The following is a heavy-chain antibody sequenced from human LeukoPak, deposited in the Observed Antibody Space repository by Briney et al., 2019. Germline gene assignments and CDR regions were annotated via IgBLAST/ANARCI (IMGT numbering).Heavy chain of an antibody. CDR3: ASQVTSYYFDY. Sequence: SETLSLTCTVSGGSISNYYWSWIRQPPGKGLEWIGYIYYSGSTNYNPSLKSRVTISVDTSKNQFSLKLSSVTAADTAVYYCASQVTSYYFDYWGQGTLVTVSS. J-gene: IGHJ4*02. D-gene: IGHD5-18*01. CDR1: GGSISNYY. V-gene: IGHV4-59*01. CDR2: IYYSGST.